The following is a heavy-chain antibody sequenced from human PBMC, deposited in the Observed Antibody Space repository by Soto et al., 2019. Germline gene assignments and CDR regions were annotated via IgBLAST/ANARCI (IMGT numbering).Heavy chain of an antibody. CDR2: ISYDGYSK. Sequence: QVHLVESGGGVVQPGRSLILSCAASGFTFSSYAMHWVRQAPGKGLEWVAVISYDGYSKYYPDSVRDRFTISKDNSKSTLDLQMNSLRAEDTAVYYCARARDTAMAVNCFFDLWGRGTLVTVSS. D-gene: IGHD5-18*01. CDR1: GFTFSSYA. CDR3: ARARDTAMAVNCFFDL. V-gene: IGHV3-30-3*01. J-gene: IGHJ2*01.